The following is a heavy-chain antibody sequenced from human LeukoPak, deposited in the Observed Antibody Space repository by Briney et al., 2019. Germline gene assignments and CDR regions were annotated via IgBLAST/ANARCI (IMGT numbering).Heavy chain of an antibody. Sequence: SETLSLTCTVSGGSISSYYWSWIRQPPGKGPEWIGYIYYSGSTNYNPSLKSRVTISVDTSKNQFSLKLSSVTAADTAVYYCARVAKEYWDYYYYYMDVWGKGTTVTVSS. CDR1: GGSISSYY. V-gene: IGHV4-59*01. D-gene: IGHD6-6*01. CDR2: IYYSGST. CDR3: ARVAKEYWDYYYYYMDV. J-gene: IGHJ6*03.